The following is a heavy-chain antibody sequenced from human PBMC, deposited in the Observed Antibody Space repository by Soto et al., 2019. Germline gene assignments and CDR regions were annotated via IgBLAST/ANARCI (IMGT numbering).Heavy chain of an antibody. CDR1: GAALNGGNYY. V-gene: IGHV4-31*03. J-gene: IGHJ5*02. D-gene: IGHD2-21*01. Sequence: TLSLTCSVSGAALNGGNYYWSWVPQVPGKGLGWIGHIYVSWAVDYNPSLRDRITISKDTSERQFSLNLRLVTAADTAVYYCARLRIATNNYKWFDPWGQGTHVTVSS. CDR3: ARLRIATNNYKWFDP. CDR2: IYVSWAV.